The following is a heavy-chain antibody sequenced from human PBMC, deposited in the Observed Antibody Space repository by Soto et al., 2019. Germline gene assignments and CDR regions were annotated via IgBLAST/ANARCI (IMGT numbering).Heavy chain of an antibody. Sequence: QEQMVESGGGVVQPGGSLRLSCAASGFTFSSYGIHWVRQAPGKGLEWVAVIWKDGTNKYYADSVKGRFTISRDNSQSTLDLQMNSLRVEDMAVYYCARDKGANAPIDLWGQGTMVTVSS. J-gene: IGHJ3*01. CDR1: GFTFSSYG. CDR3: ARDKGANAPIDL. V-gene: IGHV3-33*01. CDR2: IWKDGTNK.